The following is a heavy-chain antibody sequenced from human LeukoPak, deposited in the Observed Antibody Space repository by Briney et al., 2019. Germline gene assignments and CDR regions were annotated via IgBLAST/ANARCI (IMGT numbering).Heavy chain of an antibody. Sequence: SETLSLTCAVYGGSFSGYYWSWIRQPPGKGLEWIGEINHSGSTNYNPSLKGRVTISVDTSKNQFSLKLSSVTAADTAVYYCARGRRNVYSNYVPYYYYGMDVWGQGTTVTVSS. J-gene: IGHJ6*02. CDR3: ARGRRNVYSNYVPYYYYGMDV. D-gene: IGHD4-11*01. V-gene: IGHV4-34*01. CDR1: GGSFSGYY. CDR2: INHSGST.